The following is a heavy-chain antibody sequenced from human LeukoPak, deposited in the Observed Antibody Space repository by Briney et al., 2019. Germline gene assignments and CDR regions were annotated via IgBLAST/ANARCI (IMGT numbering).Heavy chain of an antibody. CDR3: AKVRTYYYDSSGYGPADY. V-gene: IGHV3-30*02. D-gene: IGHD3-22*01. CDR1: GFTFSSYG. CDR2: IRYDGSNK. J-gene: IGHJ4*02. Sequence: GGSLRLSCAASGFTFSSYGMHWVRQAPGKGLEWVAFIRYDGSNKYYADSVKGRFTISRDNSKNTLYLQMNSLRAEDTAVYYCAKVRTYYYDSSGYGPADYWGQGTLVTVSS.